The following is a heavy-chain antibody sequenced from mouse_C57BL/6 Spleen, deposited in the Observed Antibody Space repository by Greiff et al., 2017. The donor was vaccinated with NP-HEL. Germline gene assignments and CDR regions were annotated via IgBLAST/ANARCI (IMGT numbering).Heavy chain of an antibody. CDR3: ARYYYGSSYEYFDV. J-gene: IGHJ1*03. D-gene: IGHD1-1*01. Sequence: VQLQQSGPELVKPGDSVKISCKASGYSFTGYFMNWVMQSHGKSLEWIGRINPYNGDTFYNQKFKGKATLTVDKSSSTAHMELRSLTAEDSAVYYCARYYYGSSYEYFDVWGTGTTVTVSS. CDR2: INPYNGDT. V-gene: IGHV1-20*01. CDR1: GYSFTGYF.